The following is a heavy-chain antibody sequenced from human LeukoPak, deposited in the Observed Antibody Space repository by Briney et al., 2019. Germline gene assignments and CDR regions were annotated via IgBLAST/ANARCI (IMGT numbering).Heavy chain of an antibody. J-gene: IGHJ4*02. D-gene: IGHD5-18*01. V-gene: IGHV3-74*01. CDR3: ARDGYSYGQGCFDY. Sequence: PGGSLRLSCAASGFTFSNYWMHWVRQAPGKGLVWVSRINTDGNTITYADSVKGRFTISRDNAKNTVYLQMNSLRAEDTAVYYCARDGYSYGQGCFDYWGQGTLVTVSS. CDR1: GFTFSNYW. CDR2: INTDGNTI.